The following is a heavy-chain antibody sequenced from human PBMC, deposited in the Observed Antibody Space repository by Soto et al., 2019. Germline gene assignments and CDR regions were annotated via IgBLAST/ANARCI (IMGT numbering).Heavy chain of an antibody. J-gene: IGHJ4*02. V-gene: IGHV3-30*18. CDR2: ISYHGSDI. D-gene: IGHD3-9*01. Sequence: QVQLVESGGGVVQPGASLRLSCAASGFIFSRDGMHWVRQAPGKGLEWVAVISYHGSDIYYADSVKGRFTISRDNSKNMVYLEMNSLRPEDTALYYCANTKGADIPFDSWGQGTLVTVSS. CDR1: GFIFSRDG. CDR3: ANTKGADIPFDS.